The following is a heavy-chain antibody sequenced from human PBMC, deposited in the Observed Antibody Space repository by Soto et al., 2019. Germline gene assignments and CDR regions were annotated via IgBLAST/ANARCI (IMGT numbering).Heavy chain of an antibody. CDR2: LYYSGTT. CDR1: GGSISSGYYY. CDR3: ARESGFCGPRCYRNNWFDP. J-gene: IGHJ5*02. D-gene: IGHD2-21*01. V-gene: IGHV4-61*01. Sequence: PSETLSLTCSVSGGSISSGYYYWSWLRQPPGKGLEWIGYLYYSGTTNYNPSLKSRAAISIDTSKNQFSLKLNSVTAADTAVYYCARESGFCGPRCYRNNWFDPWGQGILVTVSS.